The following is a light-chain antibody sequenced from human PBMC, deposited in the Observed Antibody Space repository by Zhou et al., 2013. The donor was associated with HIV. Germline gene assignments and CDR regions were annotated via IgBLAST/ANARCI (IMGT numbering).Light chain of an antibody. CDR2: KAS. CDR1: QTISNY. Sequence: DIQMTQSPSSLSASAGDRVTITCRASQTISNYLNWYQQKPGKAPTLLIYKASNLQSGVPSRFSGSGSGADFTLTISSLQPEDFATYYCQQSYSTLITFGQGTRLEIK. J-gene: IGKJ5*01. V-gene: IGKV1-39*01. CDR3: QQSYSTLIT.